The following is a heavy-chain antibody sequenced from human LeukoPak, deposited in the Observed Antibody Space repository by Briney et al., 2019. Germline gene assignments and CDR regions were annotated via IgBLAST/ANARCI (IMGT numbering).Heavy chain of an antibody. Sequence: SETLSLTCTVSGGSISSGGYYWSWIRQHPGKGLEWIGYIYYSGSTYYNPSLKSRVTISVDTSKNQFSLKLSSVTAADTAVYYCARRGHSYYYDSSGYYYWGQGTLVTVSS. CDR3: ARRGHSYYYDSSGYYY. D-gene: IGHD3-22*01. J-gene: IGHJ4*02. CDR2: IYYSGST. V-gene: IGHV4-31*03. CDR1: GGSISSGGYY.